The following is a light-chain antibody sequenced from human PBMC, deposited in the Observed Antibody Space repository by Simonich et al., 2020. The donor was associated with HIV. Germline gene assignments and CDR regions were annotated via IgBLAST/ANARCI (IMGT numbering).Light chain of an antibody. V-gene: IGKV1-39*01. CDR3: QQSYRTPRT. Sequence: DVQMTQSPSTLSASVGDRVTITCRASQNIVSWLAWYQQKPGKAPKLLIYAASSLQRGVPSRFSGSGSGTDFTLTISSLQAEDFATYYCQQSYRTPRTFGQGTKLEIK. CDR1: QNIVSW. CDR2: AAS. J-gene: IGKJ2*01.